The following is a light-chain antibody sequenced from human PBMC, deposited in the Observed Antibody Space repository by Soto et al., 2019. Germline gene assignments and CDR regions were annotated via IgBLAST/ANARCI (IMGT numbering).Light chain of an antibody. V-gene: IGKV1-33*01. CDR2: DAS. Sequence: DIQMTQSPSSLSASVGDRVTITCQASQDISNYLNWYQQKPGKAPKLLIYDASNLETGVPSRFTESVSGTDSTFTISSLQPEDIATYYCQQYDNLPWTFGQGTKVEIK. CDR1: QDISNY. CDR3: QQYDNLPWT. J-gene: IGKJ1*01.